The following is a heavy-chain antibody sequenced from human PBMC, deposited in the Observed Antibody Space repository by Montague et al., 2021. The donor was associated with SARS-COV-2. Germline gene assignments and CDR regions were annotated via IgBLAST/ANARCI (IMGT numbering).Heavy chain of an antibody. D-gene: IGHD2-2*01. Sequence: SETLSLTCAVYGGSFSGYYWSWIRQPPGKGLEWIGEINHSGSTNYNPSLKSRVTIPVDTSKNQFSLKLSSVTAADTAVYYCARPRRPYCSSTSCPNWYFDLWGRGTLVTVSS. V-gene: IGHV4-34*01. J-gene: IGHJ2*01. CDR3: ARPRRPYCSSTSCPNWYFDL. CDR1: GGSFSGYY. CDR2: INHSGST.